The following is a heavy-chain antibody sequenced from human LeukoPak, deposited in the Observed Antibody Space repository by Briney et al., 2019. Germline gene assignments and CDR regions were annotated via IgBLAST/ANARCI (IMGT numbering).Heavy chain of an antibody. CDR2: ISSSSSTI. Sequence: PGGSLRLSCAASGFTFSSYSMNWVRQAPGKGLEWVSYISSSSSTIYYADSVKGRFTISRDNAKNSLYLQMNSLRAEDTAVYYCARSYCSGSSCYLDYWGQGTLVTVSS. CDR1: GFTFSSYS. D-gene: IGHD2-15*01. CDR3: ARSYCSGSSCYLDY. J-gene: IGHJ4*02. V-gene: IGHV3-48*01.